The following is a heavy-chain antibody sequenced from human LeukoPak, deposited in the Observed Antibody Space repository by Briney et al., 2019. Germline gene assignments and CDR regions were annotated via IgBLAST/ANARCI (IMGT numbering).Heavy chain of an antibody. J-gene: IGHJ2*01. CDR1: GGSISSSSYY. D-gene: IGHD2-15*01. CDR3: ARRRILAHSYWYFDL. CDR2: IYYSGST. V-gene: IGHV4-39*07. Sequence: PSETLSLTCTVSGGSISSSSYYWGWIRQPPGKGLEWIGSIYYSGSTYYNPSLKSRVTISVDTSKNQFSLKLSSVTAADTAVYYCARRRILAHSYWYFDLWGRGTLVTVSS.